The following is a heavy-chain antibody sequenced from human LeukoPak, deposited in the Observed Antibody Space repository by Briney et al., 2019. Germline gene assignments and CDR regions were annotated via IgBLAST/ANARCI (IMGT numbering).Heavy chain of an antibody. CDR1: GFTFSDYG. D-gene: IGHD6-6*01. CDR3: AGAHSSSSTFDL. J-gene: IGHJ4*02. V-gene: IGHV3-33*01. CDR2: IWYDGSKK. Sequence: GGSLRLSWAASGFTFSDYGIHWVRQAPGQGLEWVALIWYDGSKKCYAASVKGRFTISRDNTKNTLYLQLNSLRADDTAVYYCAGAHSSSSTFDLWGQGTLVTVSS.